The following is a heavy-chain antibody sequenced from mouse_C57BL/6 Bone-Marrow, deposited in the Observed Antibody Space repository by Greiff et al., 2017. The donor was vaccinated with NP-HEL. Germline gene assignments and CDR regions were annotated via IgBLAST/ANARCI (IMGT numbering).Heavy chain of an antibody. D-gene: IGHD2-3*01. CDR1: GYTFTNYW. CDR3: ARSRWLLRPYWYFDV. J-gene: IGHJ1*03. CDR2: IYPGGGYT. Sequence: QVQLQQSGAELVRPGTSVKMSCKASGYTFTNYWIGWAKQRPGHGLEWIGDIYPGGGYTNYNEKFKGKATLTADKSSSTAYVQFSRLTSEDSAIYYCARSRWLLRPYWYFDVWGTGTTGTVSS. V-gene: IGHV1-63*01.